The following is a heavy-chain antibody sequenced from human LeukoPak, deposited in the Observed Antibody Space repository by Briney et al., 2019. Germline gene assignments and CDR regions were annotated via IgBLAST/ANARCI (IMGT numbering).Heavy chain of an antibody. CDR3: ARVKEGFDI. Sequence: PSETLSLTCTVSGGSISRYYWSWIRQPPGKGLEWIGYIYYSGSTNYNPSLKSRVTISVDTSKNQFSLKLSSVTAADTAVYYCARVKEGFDIWGQGTMVTVSS. CDR2: IYYSGST. J-gene: IGHJ3*02. V-gene: IGHV4-59*01. CDR1: GGSISRYY. D-gene: IGHD4-23*01.